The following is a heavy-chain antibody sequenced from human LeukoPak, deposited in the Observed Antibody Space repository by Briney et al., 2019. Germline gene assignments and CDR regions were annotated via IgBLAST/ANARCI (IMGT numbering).Heavy chain of an antibody. D-gene: IGHD6-6*01. CDR3: ARGVPQAARLGDY. CDR2: IYTSGST. CDR1: GGSISSGSYY. Sequence: SQTLSLTCTVSGGSISSGSYYWSWIRQPAGKGLEWIGRIYTSGSTNYNPSLKSRVTISVDTSKNQFSLKLSSVTAADTAVYYCARGVPQAARLGDYWGQGTLVTVSS. J-gene: IGHJ4*02. V-gene: IGHV4-61*02.